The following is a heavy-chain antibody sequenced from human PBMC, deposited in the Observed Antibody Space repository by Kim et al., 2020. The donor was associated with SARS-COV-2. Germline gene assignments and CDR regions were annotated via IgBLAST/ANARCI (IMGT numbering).Heavy chain of an antibody. CDR3: ARGRITIFGVVTEFDY. J-gene: IGHJ4*02. D-gene: IGHD3-3*01. Sequence: LKSRVTISVDTSKNQFSLKLSSGTAADTAVYYCARGRITIFGVVTEFDYWGQGTLVTVSS. V-gene: IGHV4-31*02.